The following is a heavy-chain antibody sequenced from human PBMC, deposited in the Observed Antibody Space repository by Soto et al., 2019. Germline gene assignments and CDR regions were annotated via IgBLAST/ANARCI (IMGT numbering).Heavy chain of an antibody. J-gene: IGHJ4*02. CDR2: IYPGDSDT. V-gene: IGHV5-51*04. CDR1: GYSFTSYW. Sequence: GESLKISCKGSGYSFTSYWIGWVRQMPGKDLEWMGIIYPGDSDTRYSPSFQGRVTISADKPISTAYLQWSSLKASDTAMYYCACLRDGYNFGPGYFDYWGQGTLVTVSS. CDR3: ACLRDGYNFGPGYFDY. D-gene: IGHD5-12*01.